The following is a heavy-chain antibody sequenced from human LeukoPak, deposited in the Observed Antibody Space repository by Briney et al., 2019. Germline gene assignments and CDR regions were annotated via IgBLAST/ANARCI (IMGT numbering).Heavy chain of an antibody. CDR1: GYTFKNYD. CDR3: ARQMSSGYYSFGY. V-gene: IGHV1-8*02. D-gene: IGHD3-22*01. CDR2: MNPNSGNT. Sequence: ASVKVSCKASGYTFKNYDINWVRQATGQGLEWMGWMNPNSGNTGFAQRFQDRVSMTRDTSINTAYMELTSLRSEDTAVYYCARQMSSGYYSFGYWGQGTLVTVSS. J-gene: IGHJ4*02.